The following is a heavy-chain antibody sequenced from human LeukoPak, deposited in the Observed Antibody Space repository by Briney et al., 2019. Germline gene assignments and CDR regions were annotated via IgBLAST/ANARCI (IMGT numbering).Heavy chain of an antibody. Sequence: SVKVSCKASGGTFSSYAISWVRQAPGQGLEWMGRIIPILGIANYAQKFQGRVTITADKPTSTAYMELSSLRSEDTAVYYCARKVRDWYFDLWGRGTLVTVSS. CDR2: IIPILGIA. J-gene: IGHJ2*01. V-gene: IGHV1-69*04. CDR3: ARKVRDWYFDL. CDR1: GGTFSSYA.